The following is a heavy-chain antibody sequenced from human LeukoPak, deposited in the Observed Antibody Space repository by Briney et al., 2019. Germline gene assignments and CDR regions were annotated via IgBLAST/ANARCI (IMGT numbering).Heavy chain of an antibody. CDR2: ILGSGDT. V-gene: IGHV3-53*01. J-gene: IGHJ4*02. D-gene: IGHD3-3*01. Sequence: GGSLRLSCAASGFSVTNNYMSWVRQAPGKGLEWVSTILGSGDTWSADSVKGRFTISRDNSKNTLYLQMNSLRAEDTAVYYCAKDIDAYYDFCLDYWGQGTLVTVSS. CDR1: GFSVTNNY. CDR3: AKDIDAYYDFCLDY.